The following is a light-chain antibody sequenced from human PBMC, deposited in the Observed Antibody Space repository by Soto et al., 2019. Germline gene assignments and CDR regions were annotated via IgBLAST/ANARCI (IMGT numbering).Light chain of an antibody. CDR2: DAS. Sequence: EIVLTQSPATLSLSPGERVTLSCRASQSVSSYLAWYQQKPGQAPRLLIYDASNRATGIPARFSGSGSGTDFTLSISSLEPEDFAVYYCQQRGNRPWRFGQGTKVEI. CDR1: QSVSSY. CDR3: QQRGNRPWR. V-gene: IGKV3-11*01. J-gene: IGKJ1*01.